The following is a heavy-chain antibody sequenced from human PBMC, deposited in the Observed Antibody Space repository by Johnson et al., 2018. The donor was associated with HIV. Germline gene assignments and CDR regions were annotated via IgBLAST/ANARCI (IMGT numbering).Heavy chain of an antibody. D-gene: IGHD4/OR15-4a*01. J-gene: IGHJ3*02. CDR3: AREREDYGLDI. V-gene: IGHV3-30-3*01. Sequence: QVQLVESGGGLVKPGGSLRLSCAASGFTFSSYAMHWVRQAPGKGLEWVAVISYDGSNKYYADSVKGRSTISRDNSKNTLYLQMNSLRAEDTAVYYCAREREDYGLDIWGQGTMVTVSS. CDR1: GFTFSSYA. CDR2: ISYDGSNK.